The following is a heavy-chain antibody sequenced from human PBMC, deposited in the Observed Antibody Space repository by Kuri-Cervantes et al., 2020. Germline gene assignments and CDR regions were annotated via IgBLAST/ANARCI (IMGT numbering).Heavy chain of an antibody. Sequence: SETLSLTCAVYGGSFSGYYWSWIRQPPGKGLEWIGEINHSGSTNYNPSLKSRVTISVDKSKNQFSLKLSSVTAADTAVYYCARQTADYDILTGYYQTLNWFDPWGQGTLVTVSS. CDR1: GGSFSGYY. V-gene: IGHV4-34*01. J-gene: IGHJ5*02. CDR2: INHSGST. CDR3: ARQTADYDILTGYYQTLNWFDP. D-gene: IGHD3-9*01.